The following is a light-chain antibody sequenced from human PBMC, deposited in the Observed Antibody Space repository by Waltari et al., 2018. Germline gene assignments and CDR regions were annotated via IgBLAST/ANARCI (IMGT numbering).Light chain of an antibody. Sequence: ETVLTPSPGTLSLSPGERATLSCRASQRVSTNFLAWYQQKAGQAPRLLIYGASRRATGIPDRFSGSGSGTDFTLMISRLEPEDFAVYYCQQYGASPYTFGQGTKLEIK. CDR3: QQYGASPYT. V-gene: IGKV3-20*01. CDR2: GAS. CDR1: QRVSTNF. J-gene: IGKJ2*01.